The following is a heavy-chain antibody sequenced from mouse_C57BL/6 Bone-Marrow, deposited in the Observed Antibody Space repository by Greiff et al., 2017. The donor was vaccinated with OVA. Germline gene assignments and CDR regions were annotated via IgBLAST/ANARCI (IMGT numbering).Heavy chain of an antibody. CDR3: SRCDNTEVDY. CDR2: IYPGSGST. D-gene: IGHD1-1*01. V-gene: IGHV1-55*01. J-gene: IGHJ2*01. Sequence: QVQLQQPGAELVKPGASVKMSCKASGYTFTSYWITWVKQRPGQGLEWIGDIYPGSGSTNYNEKFKSKATLTVDPSSSTAYMQLSRLTSEDAAVYYCSRCDNTEVDYWGKGTTRTGSS. CDR1: GYTFTSYW.